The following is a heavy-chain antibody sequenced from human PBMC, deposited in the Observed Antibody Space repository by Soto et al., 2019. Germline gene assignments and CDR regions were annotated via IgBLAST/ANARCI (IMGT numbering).Heavy chain of an antibody. V-gene: IGHV2-26*01. CDR3: ARILEDTASAGWFDP. D-gene: IGHD5-18*01. J-gene: IGHJ5*02. CDR2: IFSNDEK. Sequence: QVTLKESGPVLVKPTEPLTLSCTASGFSLSNARMGVSWIRQPSGKALEWLAHIFSNDEKSYSTSLKSRLTISKVTSKIQVGLTRTNLDPVDTATYYCARILEDTASAGWFDPWGQVPLVTASS. CDR1: GFSLSNARMG.